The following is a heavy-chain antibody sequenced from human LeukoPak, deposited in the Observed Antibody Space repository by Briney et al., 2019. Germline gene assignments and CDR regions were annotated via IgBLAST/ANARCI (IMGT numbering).Heavy chain of an antibody. CDR1: GFTFSSYG. CDR2: IWYDGSNK. D-gene: IGHD6-13*01. Sequence: GGSLRLSCAASGFTFSSYGRHWVRQAPGKGLEWVAVIWYDGSNKYYADSVKGRFTISRDNSKNTLYLQMNSLRAEDTAVYYCASGPLVPPTSRTPGRGAAAQGFDYWGQGTLVTVSS. J-gene: IGHJ4*02. V-gene: IGHV3-33*01. CDR3: ASGPLVPPTSRTPGRGAAAQGFDY.